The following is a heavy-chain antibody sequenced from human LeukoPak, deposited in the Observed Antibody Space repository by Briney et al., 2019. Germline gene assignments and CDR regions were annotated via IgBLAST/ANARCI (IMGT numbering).Heavy chain of an antibody. CDR2: ISYDGSNK. Sequence: GGSLRLSCAASGFTFSSYAMHWVRQAPGKGLEWVAVISYDGSNKYYADSVKGRFTISRDTTKNSLYLQMNSLRVEDTAVYNCARLRDTVTSASDYWGQGTLVTVSS. V-gene: IGHV3-30-3*01. D-gene: IGHD4-17*01. CDR1: GFTFSSYA. J-gene: IGHJ4*02. CDR3: ARLRDTVTSASDY.